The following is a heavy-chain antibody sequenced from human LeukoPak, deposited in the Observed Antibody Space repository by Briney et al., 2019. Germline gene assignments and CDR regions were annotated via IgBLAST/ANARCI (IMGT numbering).Heavy chain of an antibody. D-gene: IGHD6-6*01. CDR2: IYSGGST. CDR1: GFTVSSNY. Sequence: GGSLRLSCAASGFTVSSNYMSWVRQAPGKGLEWVSVIYSGGSTYYADSVKGRFTISRDNSKNTPYLQMNSLRAEDTAVYYCARDHVSSSALDYWGQGTLVTVSS. J-gene: IGHJ4*02. CDR3: ARDHVSSSALDY. V-gene: IGHV3-66*01.